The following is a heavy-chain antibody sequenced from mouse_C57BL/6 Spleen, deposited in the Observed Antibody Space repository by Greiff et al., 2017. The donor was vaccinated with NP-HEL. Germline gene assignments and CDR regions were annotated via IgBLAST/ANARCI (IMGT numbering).Heavy chain of an antibody. J-gene: IGHJ1*03. CDR1: GYAFSSYW. CDR3: ARRYYYGSSYWYFDV. V-gene: IGHV1-80*01. D-gene: IGHD1-1*01. CDR2: IYPGDGDT. Sequence: LQQSGAELVKPGASVKISCKASGYAFSSYWMNWVKQRPGKGLEWIGQIYPGDGDTNYNGKFKGKATLTADKSSSTAYMQLSSLTSEDSAVYFCARRYYYGSSYWYFDVWGTGTTVTVSS.